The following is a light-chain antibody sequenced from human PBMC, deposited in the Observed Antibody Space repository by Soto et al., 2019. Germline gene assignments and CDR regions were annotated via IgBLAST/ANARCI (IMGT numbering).Light chain of an antibody. CDR2: DAS. Sequence: EIVLTQSPATLSLSPGERAILSCRASQSVSSYLAWYQQKPGQAPRLLIYDASNRATGIPARFSGSGSGTDFTLTISSLEPEDFALYYCHQRSNWLITFGQGTRLEIK. CDR3: HQRSNWLIT. V-gene: IGKV3-11*01. J-gene: IGKJ5*01. CDR1: QSVSSY.